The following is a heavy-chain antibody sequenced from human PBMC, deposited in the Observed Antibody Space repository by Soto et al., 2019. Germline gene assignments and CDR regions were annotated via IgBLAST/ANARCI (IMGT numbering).Heavy chain of an antibody. V-gene: IGHV1-18*01. CDR3: ARGRYGDY. J-gene: IGHJ4*02. CDR2: ISAHKGNT. Sequence: QVHLVQSGAEGKKPGASVKVSCKASGYTFTSYGITWVRQAPGQGLEWMGWISAHKGNTDYAQKLQGRVIVTRDTSTSTAYMELRSLISDDTAVYYCARGRYGDYWGQGALVTVSS. D-gene: IGHD1-1*01. CDR1: GYTFTSYG.